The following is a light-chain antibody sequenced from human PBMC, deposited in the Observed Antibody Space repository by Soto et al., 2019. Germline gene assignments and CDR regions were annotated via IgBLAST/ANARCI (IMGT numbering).Light chain of an antibody. CDR2: GAS. CDR1: QSVSSN. CDR3: QQYNNWPPLT. V-gene: IGKV3-15*01. J-gene: IGKJ4*01. Sequence: EIVMTQSPATLSVSPGERATLSCRASQSVSSNLAWYQQKPSQAPRLLIYGASTRATAIPARFRGSGSGTEFTLTISSLKSEDFAVYYGQQYNNWPPLTFGGGTKVEIK.